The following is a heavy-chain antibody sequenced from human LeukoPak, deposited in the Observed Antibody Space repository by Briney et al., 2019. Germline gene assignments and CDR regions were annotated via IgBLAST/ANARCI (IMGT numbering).Heavy chain of an antibody. CDR3: ARASGDSSGYYYAR. CDR1: GGTLSSYA. V-gene: IGHV1-69*06. Sequence: SVKVSCKASGGTLSSYAISWVRQAPGQGLEWMGGIIPIFGTANYAQKFQGRGTITADKSTSTAYMELSSLRSEDTAVYYCARASGDSSGYYYARWGQGTLVTVSS. D-gene: IGHD3-22*01. CDR2: IIPIFGTA. J-gene: IGHJ4*02.